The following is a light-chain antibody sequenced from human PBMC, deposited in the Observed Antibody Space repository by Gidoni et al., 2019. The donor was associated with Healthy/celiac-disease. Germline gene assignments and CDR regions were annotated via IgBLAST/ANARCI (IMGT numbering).Light chain of an antibody. CDR3: QQSYSTPPS. CDR1: QSISSY. CDR2: AAS. Sequence: QMTQSPSSLSASVGDRVTITCRASQSISSYLNWYQQKPGKAPKLLIYAASSLQSGVPSRFSGSGSGTDFTLTISSLQPEDFATYYCQQSYSTPPSFXGXTKVEIK. V-gene: IGKV1-39*01. J-gene: IGKJ4*01.